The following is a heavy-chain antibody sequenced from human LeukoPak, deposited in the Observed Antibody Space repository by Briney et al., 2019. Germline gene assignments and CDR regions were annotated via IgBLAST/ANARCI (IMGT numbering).Heavy chain of an antibody. Sequence: GGSLRLSCAASGFTFSNNDMSWVRQAPGKGLEWVSAISGSGDSTNYGDSVKGRFTISRDNAKNRLFLQMNSLRVEDTAIYYCARRGSYFGGFDYWGQGTLVSVPS. V-gene: IGHV3-23*01. CDR3: ARRGSYFGGFDY. D-gene: IGHD1-26*01. J-gene: IGHJ4*02. CDR1: GFTFSNND. CDR2: ISGSGDST.